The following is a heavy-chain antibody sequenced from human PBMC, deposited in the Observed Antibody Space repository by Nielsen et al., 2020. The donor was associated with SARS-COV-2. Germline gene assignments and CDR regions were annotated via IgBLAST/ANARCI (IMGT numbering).Heavy chain of an antibody. CDR1: DFTFGDYG. CDR3: ATHDGSGVATN. CDR2: ISPSSTFM. D-gene: IGHD3-10*01. J-gene: IGHJ4*02. V-gene: IGHV3-21*01. Sequence: GGSLRLSCAGSDFTFGDYGMNWVRQAPGKGLEWVSLISPSSTFMYYAASVQGRFTIFRDNAKNSLYLQMDSLRAEDTAVYYCATHDGSGVATNWGQGTLVTVSS.